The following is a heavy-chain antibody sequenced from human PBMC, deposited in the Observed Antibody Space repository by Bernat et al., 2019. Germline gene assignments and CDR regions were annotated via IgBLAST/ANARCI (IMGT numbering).Heavy chain of an antibody. D-gene: IGHD4-23*01. CDR3: ARGGGNTRIDF. Sequence: EVQLVESGGGLIQPGGSLRVSCAAFGFTVSSSYMSWVRQAPGKGLEWASIIYTSGSSYYAGSVKGRFTISRDNSRNTLYLQMNSLRAEDTAVYYCARGGGNTRIDFWGQGTLVTVSS. V-gene: IGHV3-53*01. J-gene: IGHJ4*02. CDR1: GFTVSSSY. CDR2: IYTSGSS.